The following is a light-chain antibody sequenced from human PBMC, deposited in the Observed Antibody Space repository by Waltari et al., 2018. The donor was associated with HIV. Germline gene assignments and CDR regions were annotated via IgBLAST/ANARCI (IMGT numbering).Light chain of an antibody. CDR3: MQGTHWPPT. CDR2: KVF. Sequence: VVMTQSPVSLSVTVGLPASIYCRCSQSLVHSDGNTFLNWFHQRPGQSPRRLIYKVFNRDSGVPERISGSGSGTDFTLVISRVEADDVGVYYCMQGTHWPPTFGQGTRVEIK. V-gene: IGKV2-30*02. CDR1: QSLVHSDGNTF. J-gene: IGKJ1*01.